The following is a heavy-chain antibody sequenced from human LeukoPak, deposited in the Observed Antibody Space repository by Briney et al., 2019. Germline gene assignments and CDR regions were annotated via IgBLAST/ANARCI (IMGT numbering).Heavy chain of an antibody. Sequence: ETLSLTCTVSGGSISSYYWSWIRQPAGKGLEWIGRIYTSGSTNYNPSLKSRVTMSVDTSKNQFSLKLSSVTAADTAVYYCAVTPSPYSSGWYGFDYWGQGTLVTVSS. D-gene: IGHD6-19*01. CDR1: GGSISSYY. J-gene: IGHJ4*02. CDR2: IYTSGST. CDR3: AVTPSPYSSGWYGFDY. V-gene: IGHV4-4*07.